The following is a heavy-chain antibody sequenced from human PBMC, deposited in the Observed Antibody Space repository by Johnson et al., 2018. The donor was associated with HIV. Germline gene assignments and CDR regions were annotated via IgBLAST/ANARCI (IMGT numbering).Heavy chain of an antibody. D-gene: IGHD2-15*01. J-gene: IGHJ3*02. V-gene: IGHV3-23*04. CDR3: ATDGTRDIVANGAFDI. Sequence: VQLVESGGGLVQPGGSLRLSCAASGFTFSSYAMSWVRQAPGKGLEWVSAISCSGGSTYYADSVKGRFTISRDNSTNTLYLQINSLRAEDTAVYYCATDGTRDIVANGAFDIWGQGTMVTVSS. CDR2: ISCSGGST. CDR1: GFTFSSYA.